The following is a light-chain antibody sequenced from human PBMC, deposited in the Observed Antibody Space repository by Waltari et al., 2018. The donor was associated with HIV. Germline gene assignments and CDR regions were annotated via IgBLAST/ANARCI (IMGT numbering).Light chain of an antibody. CDR3: QQSNSIPLT. J-gene: IGKJ1*01. CDR2: AAS. CDR1: QGISTY. Sequence: DIQMTQSPPSLSASVGDRVTITCRASQGISTYLNWYQQKAGKAPKVLIYAASILESGVPSRFSGGGSGTEFSLTISSLQPEDFATYYCQQSNSIPLTFGQGTKVEIK. V-gene: IGKV1-39*01.